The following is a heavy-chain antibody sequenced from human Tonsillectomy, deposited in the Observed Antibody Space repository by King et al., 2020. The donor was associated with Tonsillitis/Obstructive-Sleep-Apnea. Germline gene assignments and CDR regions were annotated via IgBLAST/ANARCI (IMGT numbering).Heavy chain of an antibody. CDR1: GFTFSNYA. V-gene: IGHV3-64D*06. CDR3: VKGRLPTYYDFLDPLGFDI. J-gene: IGHJ3*02. D-gene: IGHD3-3*01. CDR2: ISSNGGST. Sequence: VQLVESGGGLVQPGGSLRLSCSASGFTFSNYAMHWVRQAPGKGLEYVLVISSNGGSTYYADSVKGRFTISRDNSKNTMYLQMSSLRAEDTAVYYCVKGRLPTYYDFLDPLGFDIWGQGTMVTVSS.